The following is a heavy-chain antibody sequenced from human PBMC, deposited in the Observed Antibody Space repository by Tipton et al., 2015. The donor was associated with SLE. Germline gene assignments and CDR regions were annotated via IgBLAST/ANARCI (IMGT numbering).Heavy chain of an antibody. V-gene: IGHV4-39*01. CDR1: GGSISSSSYY. CDR2: IYYSGST. D-gene: IGHD3-3*01. Sequence: TLSLTCAVSGGSISSSSYYWGWIRQPPGKGLEWIGSIYYSGSTYFNLPLKSRISISVDTSKNQFSLKLTSLTAADTAVYYCARHFVFEGDFWSGYWFDPWGQGTLVTVSS. J-gene: IGHJ5*02. CDR3: ARHFVFEGDFWSGYWFDP.